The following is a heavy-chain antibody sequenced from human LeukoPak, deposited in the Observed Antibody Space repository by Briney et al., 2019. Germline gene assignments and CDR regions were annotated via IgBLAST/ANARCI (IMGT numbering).Heavy chain of an antibody. Sequence: PGGSLRLSCAASGFTFSNYWMSWVRQAPGEGLEWVANIKQDGSEKYYVDSVKGRFTISRDNAKNSLSLQMNSLRAEDTAVYFCAYLDSSGYYYGRLRYWGQGTPVTVSS. V-gene: IGHV3-7*03. CDR1: GFTFSNYW. CDR2: IKQDGSEK. D-gene: IGHD3-22*01. CDR3: AYLDSSGYYYGRLRY. J-gene: IGHJ4*02.